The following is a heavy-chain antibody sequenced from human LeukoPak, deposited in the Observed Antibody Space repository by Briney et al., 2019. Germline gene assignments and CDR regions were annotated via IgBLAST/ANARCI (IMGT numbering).Heavy chain of an antibody. CDR1: GYTFTTYN. CDR3: ASLKNYYDSSGYLVTDAFDI. Sequence: ASVKVSCKASGYTFTTYNINWVRQAPGQGLEWMGWISGYNGNTNYAQKLQGRVTITTDTSTRKAYMEVRSLKSDDTAVYYCASLKNYYDSSGYLVTDAFDIWGQGTMVTVSS. J-gene: IGHJ3*02. CDR2: ISGYNGNT. D-gene: IGHD3-22*01. V-gene: IGHV1-18*01.